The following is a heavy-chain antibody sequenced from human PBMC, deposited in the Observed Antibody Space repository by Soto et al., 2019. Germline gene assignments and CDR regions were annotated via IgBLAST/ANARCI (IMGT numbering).Heavy chain of an antibody. CDR2: TYYRSKWYN. D-gene: IGHD2-2*01. Sequence: SQTLSLTCAISGDSVSSNSAAWNWIRQSPSRGLEWLGRTYYRSKWYNDYAVSVKSRITINPDTSKNQFSLQLNSATPEDTAVYYCARDHVQGDIVVVPAAIESLSYYYYGMDVWGQGTTVTVSS. J-gene: IGHJ6*02. CDR1: GDSVSSNSAA. V-gene: IGHV6-1*01. CDR3: ARDHVQGDIVVVPAAIESLSYYYYGMDV.